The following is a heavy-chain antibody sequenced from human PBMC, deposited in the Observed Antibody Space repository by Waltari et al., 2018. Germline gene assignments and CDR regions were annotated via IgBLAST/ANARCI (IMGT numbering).Heavy chain of an antibody. CDR1: GFTLSRYW. J-gene: IGHJ3*02. CDR2: IMTDGSEE. Sequence: EVQLVESGGGLVQPGGSLRLCCAASGFTLSRYWMSWVRQAPGKGPEWVANIMTDGSEEYYVDSVRGRFTISRDNAKNSLYLQMNSLRPEDTAVYYCARDQWFAFDIWGHGTMVTVSS. CDR3: ARDQWFAFDI. D-gene: IGHD3-22*01. V-gene: IGHV3-7*01.